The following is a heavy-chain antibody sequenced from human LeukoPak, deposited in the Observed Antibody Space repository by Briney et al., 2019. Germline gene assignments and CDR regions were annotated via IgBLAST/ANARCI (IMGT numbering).Heavy chain of an antibody. V-gene: IGHV1-24*01. Sequence: ASVKVSCKVSGYTLAELSMHWVRQAPGKGLEWMGGFDPEDGETIYAQKFQGRVTMTEDTSTDTAYMELSSLRSEDTAVYYCATSAVAGTFSDYWGQGTLVTVSS. CDR1: GYTLAELS. J-gene: IGHJ4*02. CDR2: FDPEDGET. D-gene: IGHD6-19*01. CDR3: ATSAVAGTFSDY.